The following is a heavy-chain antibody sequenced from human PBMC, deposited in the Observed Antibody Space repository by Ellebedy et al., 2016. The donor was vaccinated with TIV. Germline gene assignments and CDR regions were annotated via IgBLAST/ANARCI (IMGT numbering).Heavy chain of an antibody. J-gene: IGHJ4*02. CDR1: GYTFTGYY. V-gene: IGHV1-2*02. D-gene: IGHD3-22*01. CDR3: ARDAHYYDGSGSFDY. Sequence: ASVKVSCXASGYTFTGYYMHWVRQAPGQGLEWMGWINPNSGGTNYAQKFQGRVTMTRDTSISTAYMELSRLRSDDTAVYYCARDAHYYDGSGSFDYWGQGTLVTVSS. CDR2: INPNSGGT.